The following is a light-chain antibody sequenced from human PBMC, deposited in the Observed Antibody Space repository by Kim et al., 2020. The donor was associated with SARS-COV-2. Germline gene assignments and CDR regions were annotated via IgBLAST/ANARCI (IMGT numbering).Light chain of an antibody. Sequence: SYELTQPPSVSVSSGETVSMTCTGDRLRERYTCWYQQKSGRSPVLVVYQDSKRPSGIPERISGTKSGNIATLTITGTQAVDEADYYCQAWDSRTTLVFGGGTQLTDL. CDR3: QAWDSRTTLV. V-gene: IGLV3-1*01. J-gene: IGLJ2*01. CDR2: QDS. CDR1: RLRERY.